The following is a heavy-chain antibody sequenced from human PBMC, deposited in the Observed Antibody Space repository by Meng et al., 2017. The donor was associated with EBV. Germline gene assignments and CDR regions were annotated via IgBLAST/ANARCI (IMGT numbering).Heavy chain of an antibody. V-gene: IGHV1-69*01. CDR2: FLPRLGAP. CDR3: ASESVRGYTPDY. CDR1: GGPFRYYA. D-gene: IGHD5-18*01. J-gene: IGHJ4*02. Sequence: QVQLVQSAAEAKKPGSSLKVSCKTSGGPFRYYAISWVRQAPGQGLEWLGGFLPRLGAPNYAQKFHGIVKITADESTSTHYMDLSSLRSEDTAIYYCASESVRGYTPDYWGQGTLVTVSS.